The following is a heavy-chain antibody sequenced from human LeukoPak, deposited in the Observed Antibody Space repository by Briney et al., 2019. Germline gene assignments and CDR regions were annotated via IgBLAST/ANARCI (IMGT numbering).Heavy chain of an antibody. D-gene: IGHD2-2*02. V-gene: IGHV4-34*01. CDR1: GGSFSGYY. Sequence: SETLSLTCAVYGGSFSGYYWSWIRQPPAKRLEWIGEINHSESTNYNPSLQSRVTISVHTSKNQFSLKLRSETAEDTAVYYCARAASRQLLYRGLYLRYWGQGTLVTVSS. J-gene: IGHJ4*02. CDR2: INHSEST. CDR3: ARAASRQLLYRGLYLRY.